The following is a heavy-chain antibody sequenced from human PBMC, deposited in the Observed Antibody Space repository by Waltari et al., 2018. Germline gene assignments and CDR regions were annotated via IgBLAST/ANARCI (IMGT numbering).Heavy chain of an antibody. V-gene: IGHV3-7*03. J-gene: IGHJ4*02. CDR1: ELPYSSYG. Sequence: EVQLVESGGGLVQPGGSVRLSCAAAELPYSSYGMTWVRQAPGKGLEWMANINFDGSEQYYLDSVRGRFTISRDNARNSLYLQMDSLIADDAGVYYCARGSSYYVRFWEDWGQGTLVTVSS. CDR2: INFDGSEQ. CDR3: ARGSSYYVRFWED. D-gene: IGHD3-10*01.